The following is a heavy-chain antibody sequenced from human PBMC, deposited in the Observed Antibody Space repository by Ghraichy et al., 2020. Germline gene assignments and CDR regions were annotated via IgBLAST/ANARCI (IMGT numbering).Heavy chain of an antibody. V-gene: IGHV3-74*01. J-gene: IGHJ4*02. CDR2: INSDGGSA. Sequence: GGSLRLSCAASGFTFSSYWMYWVRQAPEKGLVWVSRINSDGGSAAYADSVKGRFTISRDNAKNTLYLQMHRLRIEDTAVYYCIRGDYGDFYWGQGTLVTVSS. CDR1: GFTFSSYW. CDR3: IRGDYGDFY. D-gene: IGHD2-21*02.